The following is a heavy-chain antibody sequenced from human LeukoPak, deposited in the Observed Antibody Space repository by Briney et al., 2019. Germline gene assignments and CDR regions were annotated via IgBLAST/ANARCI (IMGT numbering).Heavy chain of an antibody. CDR2: IITKTGNP. D-gene: IGHD2-8*01. J-gene: IGHJ4*02. Sequence: ASVKVSCKASGYTFTNYPMSWVRQAPGQGLEWMGWIITKTGNPTYAQGFTGRFVFSLDTSVSTAHLQISGLKAEDTAVYYCARGMLKDYFDYWGLGTLVTVS. CDR1: GYTFTNYP. V-gene: IGHV7-4-1*02. CDR3: ARGMLKDYFDY.